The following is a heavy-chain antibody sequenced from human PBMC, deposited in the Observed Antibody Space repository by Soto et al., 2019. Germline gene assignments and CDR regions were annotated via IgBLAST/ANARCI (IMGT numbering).Heavy chain of an antibody. Sequence: TSETLSLTCAFYGGSFSGYYWSWIRQPPGKGLEWIGEINHSGTTNYNPSLKSRVTISVDTSKNQLSLKLTSVTAADKAVYYCAREGYSFGPAYYYYYMDVWGKGTAVTVSS. D-gene: IGHD5-12*01. CDR3: AREGYSFGPAYYYYYMDV. V-gene: IGHV4-34*01. CDR2: INHSGTT. CDR1: GGSFSGYY. J-gene: IGHJ6*03.